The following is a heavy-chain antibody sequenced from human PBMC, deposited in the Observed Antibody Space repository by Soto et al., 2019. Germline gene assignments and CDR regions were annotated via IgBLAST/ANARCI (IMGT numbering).Heavy chain of an antibody. V-gene: IGHV4-59*01. Sequence: SETLSLTCTVSGDSIRSYYWTWIRQPPGKGLELIGYIYYSGSTRYNPSLKSRVTISVDMSKNQFSLNLSSVIAADTAVYYCARAYGGFDNGLDVWGQGTAVTVSS. D-gene: IGHD5-12*01. CDR3: ARAYGGFDNGLDV. CDR1: GDSIRSYY. CDR2: IYYSGST. J-gene: IGHJ6*02.